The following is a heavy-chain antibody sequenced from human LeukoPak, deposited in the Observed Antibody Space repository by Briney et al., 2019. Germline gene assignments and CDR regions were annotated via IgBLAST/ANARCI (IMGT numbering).Heavy chain of an antibody. CDR2: ISSSGSTI. CDR3: TSSYITMVRGATLFFDY. D-gene: IGHD3-10*01. Sequence: PGGSLRLSCAASGFTFSDYYMSWIRQAPGKGLEWVSYISSSGSTIYYADSVKGRFTISRDNAKNSLYLQMNSLKTEDTAVYYCTSSYITMVRGATLFFDYWGQGTLVTVSS. CDR1: GFTFSDYY. V-gene: IGHV3-11*01. J-gene: IGHJ4*02.